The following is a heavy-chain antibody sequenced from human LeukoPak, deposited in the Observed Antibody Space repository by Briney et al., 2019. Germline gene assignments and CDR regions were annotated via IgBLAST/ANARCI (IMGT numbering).Heavy chain of an antibody. CDR2: ISYDGSNK. CDR1: GFTFSSYG. Sequence: GRSLRLSCAASGFTFSSYGMHWVRQAPGKGLEWVAVISYDGSNKYYADSVQGRFTISRDNSKNTLYLQMNSLRAEDTAVYYCAKDPGGSYHYWYFDLWGRGTLVTVSS. J-gene: IGHJ2*01. CDR3: AKDPGGSYHYWYFDL. D-gene: IGHD1-26*01. V-gene: IGHV3-30*18.